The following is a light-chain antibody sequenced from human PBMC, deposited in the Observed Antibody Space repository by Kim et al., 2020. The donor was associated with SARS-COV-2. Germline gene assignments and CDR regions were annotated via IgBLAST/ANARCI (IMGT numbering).Light chain of an antibody. V-gene: IGKV4-1*01. J-gene: IGKJ2*01. CDR3: KQYYSGPFA. CDR1: HSILHSPNSKNY. Sequence: DNVMTQSPDSLAASLGESATINSKSSHSILHSPNSKNYLDWYQQKSGQPPKLLIYWASTRESGVPDRLSGSGSGTDFTLTISSLQAEDEAVYYCKQYYSGPFAFGQGTKLEI. CDR2: WAS.